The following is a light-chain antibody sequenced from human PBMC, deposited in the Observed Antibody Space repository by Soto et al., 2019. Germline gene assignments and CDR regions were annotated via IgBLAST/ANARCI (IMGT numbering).Light chain of an antibody. CDR1: SSDLGAYNF. Sequence: LTQPASVSGSPGQSITISCTGTSSDLGAYNFVSWYQQYPGEAPKLIIYEVSNRPSGVTTRFSGSKSGNTASLTVSGLQTEDEADYHCSSYTTRRTYVFGTGTKVTVL. CDR2: EVS. J-gene: IGLJ1*01. CDR3: SSYTTRRTYV. V-gene: IGLV2-14*01.